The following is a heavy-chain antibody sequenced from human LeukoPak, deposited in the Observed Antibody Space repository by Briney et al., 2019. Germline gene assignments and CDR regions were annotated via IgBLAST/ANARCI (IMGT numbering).Heavy chain of an antibody. CDR3: AKDLRYGRFLVMDV. CDR1: GFTFSSYG. J-gene: IGHJ6*03. D-gene: IGHD3-3*01. V-gene: IGHV3-30*02. CDR2: IRYDGSNK. Sequence: GGSLRLSCAASGFTFSSYGMHWVRQAPGKGLEWVAFIRYDGSNKYYADSVKDRFTISRDNSKNTLYLQMNSLRAEDTAVYYCAKDLRYGRFLVMDVWGKGTTVTVSS.